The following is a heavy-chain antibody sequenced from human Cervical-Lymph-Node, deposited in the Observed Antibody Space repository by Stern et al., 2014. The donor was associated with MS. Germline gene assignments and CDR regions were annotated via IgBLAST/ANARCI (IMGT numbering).Heavy chain of an antibody. D-gene: IGHD2-21*02. J-gene: IGHJ6*02. CDR3: AREYVEASGVGYLYYGLDV. Sequence: VQLVESGAEVKKPGASVKVSCKASGYTFINYYMHWVRQAPGHGLEWMGIINTLGGSTDSTQKFQGILTMTRDTSTTTVSMELSGLRPEDTAVYYCAREYVEASGVGYLYYGLDVWGQGTTVIVSS. CDR2: INTLGGST. V-gene: IGHV1-46*01. CDR1: GYTFINYY.